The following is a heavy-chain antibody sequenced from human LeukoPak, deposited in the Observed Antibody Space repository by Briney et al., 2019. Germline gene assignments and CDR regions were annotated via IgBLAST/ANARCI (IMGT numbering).Heavy chain of an antibody. J-gene: IGHJ5*02. D-gene: IGHD2-2*01. CDR3: ARGGCSSTSCYRNWFDP. CDR1: GYTFTSYD. CDR2: MNPNSGNT. V-gene: IGHV1-8*01. Sequence: ASVKVSCKASGYTFTSYDINWVRQATGQGLEGMGWMNPNSGNTGYAQKFQGRVTMTRNTSISTAYMEQSSLRSEDTAVYYCARGGCSSTSCYRNWFDPWGQGTLVTVSS.